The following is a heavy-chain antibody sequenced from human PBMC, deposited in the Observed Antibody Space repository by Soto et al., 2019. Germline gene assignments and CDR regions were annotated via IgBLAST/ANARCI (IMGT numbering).Heavy chain of an antibody. Sequence: PSETLSLTCAVSGGSISSSNWWSWVRQPPGKGLEWIGEIYHSGSTNYNPSRKSRVTISVDKSKNQFSLKLSSVTAADTAVYYCARDRSLYYYDSSGYYWDAFDIWGQGTMVTVSS. CDR1: GGSISSSNW. V-gene: IGHV4-4*02. CDR3: ARDRSLYYYDSSGYYWDAFDI. J-gene: IGHJ3*02. D-gene: IGHD3-22*01. CDR2: IYHSGST.